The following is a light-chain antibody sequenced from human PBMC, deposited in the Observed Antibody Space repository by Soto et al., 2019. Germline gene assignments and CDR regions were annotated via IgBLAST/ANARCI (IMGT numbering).Light chain of an antibody. J-gene: IGLJ1*01. V-gene: IGLV1-40*01. CDR3: LSYDSSLRGFV. CDR1: SSNLGAGFD. CDR2: ATN. Sequence: QSVLTQPPSVSGAPGQRVTISCTGSSSNLGAGFDVHWYQQFPGTAPKLLIYATNSRPSGVPERFSGSKSGTSASLAVTGLLAGDEADYFCLSYDSSLRGFVFGTGTKDTVL.